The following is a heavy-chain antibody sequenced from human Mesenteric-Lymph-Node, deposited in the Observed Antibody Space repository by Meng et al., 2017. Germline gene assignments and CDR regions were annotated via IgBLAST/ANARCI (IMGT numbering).Heavy chain of an antibody. CDR3: ARGGYYSFDY. J-gene: IGHJ4*02. CDR1: GGSISSVYW. D-gene: IGHD5-18*01. CDR2: IYHSGST. Sequence: VELQEAGPGLGKPSATLSLTCAVSGGSISSVYWWTWVRQSPGKGLEWIGEIYHSGSTNYNPSLKSRVTISVDKSKNQFSLKLTSVTAADTAVYYCARGGYYSFDYWGQGTLVTVSS. V-gene: IGHV4-4*02.